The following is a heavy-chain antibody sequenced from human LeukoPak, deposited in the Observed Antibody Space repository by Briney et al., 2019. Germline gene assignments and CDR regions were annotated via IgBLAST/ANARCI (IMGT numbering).Heavy chain of an antibody. D-gene: IGHD3-10*01. CDR3: AIPPLSGTGSSRPLAEIEV. J-gene: IGHJ6*02. CDR1: GFTFSTYA. CDR2: ISHTGSTM. Sequence: GGSLRLSCAASGFTFSTYAMSWVRQAPGKGLEWVSYISHTGSTMSYADSVKGRFTISRDNARNSLHLQMNSLRAEDTAVYYCAIPPLSGTGSSRPLAEIEVWGQGTTVTVSS. V-gene: IGHV3-48*04.